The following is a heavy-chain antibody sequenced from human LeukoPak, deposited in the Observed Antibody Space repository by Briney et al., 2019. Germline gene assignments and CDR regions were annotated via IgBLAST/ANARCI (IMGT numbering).Heavy chain of an antibody. CDR1: GGSFSGYY. CDR2: INHRGST. V-gene: IGHV4-34*01. CDR3: ARAGDNSGYSDY. Sequence: SETLSLTCAVYGGSFSGYYWSWIRQPPGKGREWIGEINHRGSTNYNPSLKSRVTISVDTSKNQFSMKLSSVTAADTAVYYCARAGDNSGYSDYWGQGILVTVSS. D-gene: IGHD3-22*01. J-gene: IGHJ4*02.